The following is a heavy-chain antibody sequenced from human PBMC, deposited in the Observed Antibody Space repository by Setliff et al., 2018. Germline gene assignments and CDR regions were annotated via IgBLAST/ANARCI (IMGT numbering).Heavy chain of an antibody. V-gene: IGHV1-18*01. CDR2: ISVYNGKT. CDR3: ARDPTLYSAFPGYGMDV. D-gene: IGHD5-12*01. Sequence: ASVKVSCKASGYTFTSYGFSWVRQAPGQGLEWMGWISVYNGKTKYAQKFQGRVTMTTDTSTRTAYMEVTSLRSDDTAVYYCARDPTLYSAFPGYGMDVWGQGTTVTVSS. J-gene: IGHJ6*02. CDR1: GYTFTSYG.